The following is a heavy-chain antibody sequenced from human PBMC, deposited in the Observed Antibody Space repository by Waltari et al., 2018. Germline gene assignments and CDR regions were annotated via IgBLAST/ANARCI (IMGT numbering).Heavy chain of an antibody. CDR3: SKRLEI. V-gene: IGHV3-7*01. Sequence: DVKPVESGGGLVQPGGYLRLPCEVSGFRTDWMDWVRQAPGKGLQWVANINEDGGEKYYLDSVKGRFTISRDNAKKLVYLEMNTLRAEDTATYYCSKRLEIWGRGTMVAVS. CDR2: INEDGGEK. J-gene: IGHJ3*02. CDR1: GFRTDW.